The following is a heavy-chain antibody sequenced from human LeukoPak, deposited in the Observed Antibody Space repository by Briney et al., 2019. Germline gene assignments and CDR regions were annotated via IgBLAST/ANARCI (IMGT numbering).Heavy chain of an antibody. CDR2: IYHSGST. Sequence: SETLSLTCAVSGGSLSSSNWWSWVRQPPGKGLEWIAEIYHSGSTNYNPSLKSRVTISVDKSKNQFSLKLSSVTAADTAVYYCARCHCSGGSCYFDYWGQGTLVTVSS. J-gene: IGHJ4*02. CDR1: GGSLSSSNW. CDR3: ARCHCSGGSCYFDY. V-gene: IGHV4-4*02. D-gene: IGHD2-15*01.